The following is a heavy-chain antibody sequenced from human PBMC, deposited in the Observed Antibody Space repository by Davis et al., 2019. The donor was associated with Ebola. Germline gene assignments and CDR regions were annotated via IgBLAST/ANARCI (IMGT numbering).Heavy chain of an antibody. V-gene: IGHV3-23*01. D-gene: IGHD1-26*01. CDR2: ISCSGKTT. J-gene: IGHJ4*02. Sequence: PGGSLRLSCAASGFTFSSYGMSWVRQAPGRGLEWVSTISCSGKTTNYADSVKGRFTISRDNSKITVYLEMHTLRAEDTALYYCAKARAMGTTTYFDHWGQGTLVAVSS. CDR1: GFTFSSYG. CDR3: AKARAMGTTTYFDH.